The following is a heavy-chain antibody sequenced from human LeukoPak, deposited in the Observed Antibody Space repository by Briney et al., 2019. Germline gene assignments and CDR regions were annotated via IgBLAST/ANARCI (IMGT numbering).Heavy chain of an antibody. D-gene: IGHD3-22*01. CDR1: GGSISSGDYY. Sequence: SETLSLTCTVSGGSISSGDYYWSWIRQPPGKGLEWIGYIYYSGSTYYNPSLKSRVTISVDTSKKQFSLKLSSVTAADTAVYYCARDYYYDSSGYPRGGMDVWGQGTTVTVSS. J-gene: IGHJ6*02. CDR2: IYYSGST. V-gene: IGHV4-30-4*01. CDR3: ARDYYYDSSGYPRGGMDV.